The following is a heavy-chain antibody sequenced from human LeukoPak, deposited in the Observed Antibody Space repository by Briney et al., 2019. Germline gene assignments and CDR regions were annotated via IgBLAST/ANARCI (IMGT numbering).Heavy chain of an antibody. D-gene: IGHD6-19*01. V-gene: IGHV3-30*18. Sequence: GGSLGLSCAASGFTFSSYGMHWVRQAPGKGLEWVAVISYDGSNKYYADSVKGRFTISRDNSKNTLYLQMNSLRAEDTAVYYCAKDGEQWLAYYFDYWGQGTLVTVSS. CDR3: AKDGEQWLAYYFDY. CDR2: ISYDGSNK. CDR1: GFTFSSYG. J-gene: IGHJ4*02.